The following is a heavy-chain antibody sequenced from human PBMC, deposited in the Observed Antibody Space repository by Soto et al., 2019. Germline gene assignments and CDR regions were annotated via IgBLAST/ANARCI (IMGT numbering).Heavy chain of an antibody. D-gene: IGHD6-19*01. CDR2: INPNSGGT. V-gene: IGHV1-2*04. Sequence: ASVKVSCKASGYTFTGYYMHWVRQAPGQGLEWMGWINPNSGGTNYAQKFQGWVTMTRDTSISTAYMELSRLRSDDTAVYYCARAVRAVAFHFDYWGQGTLVTVSS. CDR1: GYTFTGYY. CDR3: ARAVRAVAFHFDY. J-gene: IGHJ4*02.